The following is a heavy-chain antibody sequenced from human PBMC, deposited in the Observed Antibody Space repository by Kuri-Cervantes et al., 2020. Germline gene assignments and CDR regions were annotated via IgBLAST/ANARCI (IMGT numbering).Heavy chain of an antibody. Sequence: LRLSCTVSGGSISSGDYYWSWIRQPPGKGLEWIGYIYYSGSTYYNPSLKSRVTISVDTSKNQFSLKLSSVTAADTAVYYCARAEPNDYGGISGFDYWGQGTLVTVSS. D-gene: IGHD4-23*01. CDR1: GGSISSGDYY. CDR2: IYYSGST. CDR3: ARAEPNDYGGISGFDY. V-gene: IGHV4-30-4*01. J-gene: IGHJ4*02.